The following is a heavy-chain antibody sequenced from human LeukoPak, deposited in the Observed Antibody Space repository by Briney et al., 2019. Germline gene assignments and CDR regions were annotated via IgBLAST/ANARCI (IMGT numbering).Heavy chain of an antibody. CDR2: ICHDGSS. V-gene: IGHV4-4*02. CDR3: AGFYALDV. Sequence: PGGSLRLSCAASGFTFSSYSMNWVRQAPGKGLEWVGEICHDGSSNYNPSLESRVTISLDKAKNQISLRLTSVTAADTALYYCAGFYALDVWGQGTTVTASS. J-gene: IGHJ6*02. CDR1: GFTFSSYSM.